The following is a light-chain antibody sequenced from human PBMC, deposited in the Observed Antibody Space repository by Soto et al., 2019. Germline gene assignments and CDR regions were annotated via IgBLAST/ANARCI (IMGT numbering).Light chain of an antibody. V-gene: IGKV3-20*01. CDR2: GGS. CDR1: QSFKSSY. Sequence: EIVLTQSPGTLSLSPGDSATLSCRASQSFKSSYLAWYQQKPGQAPKLLIHGGSTRATGISDRFSGSGSGTDFTLTISSLQSEDFAVYYCQQYNNWPPWTFGRGTKVDIK. CDR3: QQYNNWPPWT. J-gene: IGKJ1*01.